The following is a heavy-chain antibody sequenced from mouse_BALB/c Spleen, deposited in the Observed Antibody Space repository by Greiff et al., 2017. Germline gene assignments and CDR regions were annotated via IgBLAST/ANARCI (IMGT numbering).Heavy chain of an antibody. J-gene: IGHJ3*01. CDR1: GYTFTSYY. D-gene: IGHD1-1*01. CDR3: TRSDGSSFAY. CDR2: INPSNGGT. V-gene: IGHV1S16*01. Sequence: VQLQQSGAELVKPGASVKLSCKASGYTFTSYYMYWVKQRPGQGLEWIGEINPSNGGTNFNEKFKSKATLTVDKSSSTAYMQLSSLTSEDSAVYYCTRSDGSSFAYWGQGTLVTVSA.